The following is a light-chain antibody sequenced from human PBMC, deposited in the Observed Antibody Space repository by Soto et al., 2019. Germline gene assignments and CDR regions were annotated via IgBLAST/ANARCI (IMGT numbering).Light chain of an antibody. CDR1: QRIANF. V-gene: IGKV1-39*01. J-gene: IGKJ2*01. Sequence: DIQMTQSPSSLSAFVGDRVTITCRASQRIANFLNWYQQKPGQAPQLLVYGAFSLKSGVPSRFSGSGSGTDFTLTISSLQPEDFATYYCQQSYNTPRTFCQGTNVEIK. CDR2: GAF. CDR3: QQSYNTPRT.